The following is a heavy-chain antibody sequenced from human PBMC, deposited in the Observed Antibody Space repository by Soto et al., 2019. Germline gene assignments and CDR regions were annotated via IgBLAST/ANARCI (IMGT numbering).Heavy chain of an antibody. D-gene: IGHD6-13*01. V-gene: IGHV1-2*04. CDR3: AREGVAAAGSRFDY. CDR1: GYTFTGYY. CDR2: INPNSGGT. Sequence: ASVKVSCKASGYTFTGYYMHWVRRAPGQGLEWMGWINPNSGGTNYAQKFQGWVTMTRDTSISTAYMELSRLRSDDTAVYYCAREGVAAAGSRFDYWGQGTLVTVSS. J-gene: IGHJ4*02.